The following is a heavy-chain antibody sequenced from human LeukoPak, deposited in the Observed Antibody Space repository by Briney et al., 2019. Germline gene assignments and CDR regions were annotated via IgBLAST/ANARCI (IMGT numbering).Heavy chain of an antibody. V-gene: IGHV3-23*01. CDR3: AKDGGLWVSAHWGDS. Sequence: GGSLRLSCAASGFSVSNNYMSWVRQAPGKGLEWVSTITTSDDNTYYADSVKGRFTVSRDNSKNTLFLQMNSLRAEDTAVYYCAKDGGLWVSAHWGDSWGRGTLVTVSS. D-gene: IGHD7-27*01. CDR2: ITTSDDNT. J-gene: IGHJ4*02. CDR1: GFSVSNNY.